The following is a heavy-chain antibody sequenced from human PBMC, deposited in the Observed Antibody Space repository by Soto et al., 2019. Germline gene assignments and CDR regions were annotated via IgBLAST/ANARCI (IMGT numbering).Heavy chain of an antibody. CDR3: ARGRYGDY. J-gene: IGHJ4*02. D-gene: IGHD1-1*01. V-gene: IGHV1-18*01. CDR1: GYAFTTYG. Sequence: QVHLVQSGAEVKKPGASVKVSCKGSGYAFTTYGITWVRQAPGQGLEWMGWISAQKGNTNYAQKLQGRVTVTRDTSKSTAYMELRSLRSADTEVYYCARGRYGDYWGKGALVTVSS. CDR2: ISAQKGNT.